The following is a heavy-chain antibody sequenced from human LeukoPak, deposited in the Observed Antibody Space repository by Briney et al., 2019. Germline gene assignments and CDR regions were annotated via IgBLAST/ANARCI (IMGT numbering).Heavy chain of an antibody. CDR3: ARAEFAPYDYDYVWGSYRYPQHFDY. CDR2: IQEDGGEI. Sequence: GGPLRLSCAASGFTFSNYWMSWVRQAPGKGLEWVANIQEDGGEIHYVDSVKGRFTISRDNAKNSLYLQMNSLRAEDTAVYYCARAEFAPYDYDYVWGSYRYPQHFDYWGQGTLVTVSS. V-gene: IGHV3-7*01. J-gene: IGHJ4*02. CDR1: GFTFSNYW. D-gene: IGHD3-16*02.